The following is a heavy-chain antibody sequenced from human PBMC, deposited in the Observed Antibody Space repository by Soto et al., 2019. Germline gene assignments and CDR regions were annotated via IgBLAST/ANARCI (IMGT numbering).Heavy chain of an antibody. CDR3: ARDVPPTF. CDR2: IYYSDST. Sequence: SETLSLTCTVSGGSISSYYWSWIRQPPGKGLEWIGYIYYSDSTFYADSVKGRFTISRDNSKNTLYLQMNSLRAEDTAVYYCARDVPPTFWGQGVQVTVS. CDR1: GGSISSYY. J-gene: IGHJ4*02. V-gene: IGHV4-59*12.